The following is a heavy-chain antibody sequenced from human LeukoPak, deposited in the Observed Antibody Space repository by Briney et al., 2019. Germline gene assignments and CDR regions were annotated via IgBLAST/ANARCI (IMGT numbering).Heavy chain of an antibody. CDR1: GRSISSYY. J-gene: IGHJ5*02. V-gene: IGHV4-59*08. CDR2: IHHSGIT. D-gene: IGHD1-26*01. CDR3: ARVSYWVGGATDMVNNWFDP. Sequence: PSETLSLTCTVSGRSISSYYWSWVRQPPGKGLEWIGTIHHSGITFHNPSLKSRVSMSVDPSKNQFSLKLSSVTAADTAVYYCARVSYWVGGATDMVNNWFDPWGQGTLVTVSS.